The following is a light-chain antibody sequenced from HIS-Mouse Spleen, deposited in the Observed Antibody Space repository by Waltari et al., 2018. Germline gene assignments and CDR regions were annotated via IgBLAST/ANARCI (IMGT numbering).Light chain of an antibody. Sequence: TQSPSTLSASVGDRVTITCRASQSISSWLAWYQQKPGKAPKLLIYKASSLESGVPSRFSGSGSGTEFTLTISSLQPDDFATYYCQQYNSYWTFGQGTKVEIK. V-gene: IGKV1-5*03. CDR1: QSISSW. CDR3: QQYNSYWT. J-gene: IGKJ1*01. CDR2: KAS.